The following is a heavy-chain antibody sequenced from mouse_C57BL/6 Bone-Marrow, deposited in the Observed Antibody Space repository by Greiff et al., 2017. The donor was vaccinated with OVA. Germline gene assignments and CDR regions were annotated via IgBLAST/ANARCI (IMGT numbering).Heavy chain of an antibody. Sequence: DVMLVESGGGLVKPGGSLKLSCAASGFTFSDYGMHWVRQAPEKGLEWVAYISSGSSTIYYADTVKGRFTISRDNAKNTLFLQMTSLRAEDTAMYYCARRDDGTWFAYWGQGTLVTVSA. CDR3: ARRDDGTWFAY. J-gene: IGHJ3*01. V-gene: IGHV5-17*01. CDR2: ISSGSSTI. CDR1: GFTFSDYG. D-gene: IGHD2-14*01.